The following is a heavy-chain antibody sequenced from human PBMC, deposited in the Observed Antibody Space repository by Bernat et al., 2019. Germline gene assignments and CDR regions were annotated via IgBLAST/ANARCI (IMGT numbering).Heavy chain of an antibody. CDR3: ARDAPSIVVVASDAFDI. J-gene: IGHJ3*02. CDR1: GFTFSSYW. V-gene: IGHV3-7*03. Sequence: VQLVESGGGVVQPGRSLRLSCAASGFTFSSYWMSWVRQAPGKGLEWVANIKQDGSEKYYVDSVKGRFTISRDNAKNSLYLQMNSLRAEDTAVYYCARDAPSIVVVASDAFDIWGQGTMVTVSS. CDR2: IKQDGSEK. D-gene: IGHD2-15*01.